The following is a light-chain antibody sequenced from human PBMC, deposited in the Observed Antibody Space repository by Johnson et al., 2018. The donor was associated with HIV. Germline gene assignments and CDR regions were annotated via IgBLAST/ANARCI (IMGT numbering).Light chain of an antibody. J-gene: IGLJ1*01. CDR3: VTWDSSLSVYV. CDR2: DNN. CDR1: TSNIANNY. V-gene: IGLV1-51*01. Sequence: TSNIANNYLSCSQMLPGTAPQLFLFDNNKRPSGIPDRFSGSKSGTSATLGITGLQTGDEADYYCVTWDSSLSVYVFGTGTKVTVL.